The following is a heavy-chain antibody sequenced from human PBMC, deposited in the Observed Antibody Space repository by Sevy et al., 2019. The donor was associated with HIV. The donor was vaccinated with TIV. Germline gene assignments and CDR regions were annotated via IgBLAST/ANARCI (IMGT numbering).Heavy chain of an antibody. V-gene: IGHV3-33*01. CDR2: IWPDGGTK. CDR1: RFIFSHYG. CDR3: ARALRGYSYGGEVFDM. Sequence: GGYLRLSCTASRFIFSHYGMHWVRRAPGKGLEWMAVIWPDGGTKFYADSVKGRFTISRDNSKNMVDLQMFSLRAEDTAIYFCARALRGYSYGGEVFDMWGQGTMVTVSS. D-gene: IGHD5-12*01. J-gene: IGHJ3*02.